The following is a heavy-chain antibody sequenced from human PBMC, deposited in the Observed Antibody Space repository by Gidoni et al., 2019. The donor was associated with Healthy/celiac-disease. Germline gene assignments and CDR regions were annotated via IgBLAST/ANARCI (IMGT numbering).Heavy chain of an antibody. J-gene: IGHJ4*02. CDR2: ISYDGSNK. CDR1: GFTFSSYA. CDR3: ARDRKPVLRFLEWLQVSGGGH. V-gene: IGHV3-30-3*01. Sequence: QVQLVESGGGVVQPGRSLRLSCAASGFTFSSYALHWVRQAPGKGLEWVAVISYDGSNKYYADSVKGRFTISRDNSKNTLYLKRNSLRAEETAVYYCARDRKPVLRFLEWLQVSGGGHWGQGTLVTVSS. D-gene: IGHD3-3*01.